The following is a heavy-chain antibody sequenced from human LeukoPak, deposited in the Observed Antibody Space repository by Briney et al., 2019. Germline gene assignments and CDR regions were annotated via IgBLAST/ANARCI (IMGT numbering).Heavy chain of an antibody. Sequence: GASVKVSCKASGGTFSSYTISWVRQAPGQGLEWMGRIIPILGIANYAQKFQGRVTITADKSTSTAYMELSSLRSEDTAVYYCARDPRAGLDWFDPWGQGTLVTVSS. CDR2: IIPILGIA. CDR3: ARDPRAGLDWFDP. CDR1: GGTFSSYT. J-gene: IGHJ5*02. D-gene: IGHD6-19*01. V-gene: IGHV1-69*04.